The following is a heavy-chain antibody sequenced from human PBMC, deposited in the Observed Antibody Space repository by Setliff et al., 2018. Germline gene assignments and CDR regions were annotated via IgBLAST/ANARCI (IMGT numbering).Heavy chain of an antibody. CDR2: IYNIGET. J-gene: IGHJ5*01. CDR1: GLPVSNDF. V-gene: IGHV3-53*01. D-gene: IGHD3-10*01. Sequence: PGGSLRLSCVVSGLPVSNDFMGWVRQAPGKGLEWVSVIYNIGETRYADSVKGRFTISRDKSKNTLYLHLSSLRVEATAPHYCARDRGGTNPWFDFWGQGSQVTVSS. CDR3: ARDRGGTNPWFDF.